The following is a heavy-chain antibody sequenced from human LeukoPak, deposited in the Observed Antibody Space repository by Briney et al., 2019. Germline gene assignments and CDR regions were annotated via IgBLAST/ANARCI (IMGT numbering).Heavy chain of an antibody. CDR2: ISYDGSNK. V-gene: IGHV3-30-3*01. CDR1: GFTFSIYA. J-gene: IGHJ3*02. Sequence: PGRSLRLSSAASGFTFSIYAMHWVRQAPGKGLGWVAVISYDGSNKYYADSVKGRFTISRDNSKNTLYLQMNSLRAEDTAVYYCARVPSPVVSQDAFDIWGQATMVTVCS. CDR3: ARVPSPVVSQDAFDI. D-gene: IGHD4-23*01.